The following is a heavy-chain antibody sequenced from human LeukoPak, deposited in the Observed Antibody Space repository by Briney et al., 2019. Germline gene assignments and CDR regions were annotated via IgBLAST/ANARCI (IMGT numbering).Heavy chain of an antibody. D-gene: IGHD1-7*01. CDR1: GFIFRSYA. Sequence: GGSLRLSCTASGFIFRSYAMSWARQAPGKGLEWVANIKQDGSEKYYVDSVKGRFTISRDNAKKSLYLQMNSLRAEDTAVYYCARDDDWNYEDYWGQGTLVTVSS. V-gene: IGHV3-7*01. J-gene: IGHJ4*02. CDR3: ARDDDWNYEDY. CDR2: IKQDGSEK.